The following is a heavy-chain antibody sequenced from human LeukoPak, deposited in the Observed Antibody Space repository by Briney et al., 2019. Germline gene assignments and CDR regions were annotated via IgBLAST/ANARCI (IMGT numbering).Heavy chain of an antibody. CDR3: ARHQSSDYYDSSGYKY. Sequence: PSETLSLTCTVSGGSISSSSYYWGWIRQPPGKGLEWIGSIYYSGSTYYNPSLKSRVTISVDTSKNQFSLKLSSVTAADTAAYYCARHQSSDYYDSSGYKYWGQGTLVTVSS. V-gene: IGHV4-39*01. CDR2: IYYSGST. D-gene: IGHD3-22*01. CDR1: GGSISSSSYY. J-gene: IGHJ4*02.